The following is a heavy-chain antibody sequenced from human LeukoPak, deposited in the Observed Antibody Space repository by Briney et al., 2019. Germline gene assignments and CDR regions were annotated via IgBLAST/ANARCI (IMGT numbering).Heavy chain of an antibody. CDR2: INPNSGGT. D-gene: IGHD5-24*01. Sequence: RVASVKVSCKVSGYTLTELSMHWVRQAPGQGLEWMGWINPNSGGTNYAQKFQGRVTMTRDTSISTAYMELSRLRSDDTAVYYCARDSVEMATTWGQGTLVTVSS. CDR1: GYTLTELS. J-gene: IGHJ4*02. CDR3: ARDSVEMATT. V-gene: IGHV1-2*02.